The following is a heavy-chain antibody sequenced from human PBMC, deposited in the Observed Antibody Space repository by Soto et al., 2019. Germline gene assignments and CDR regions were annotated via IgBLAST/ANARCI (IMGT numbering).Heavy chain of an antibody. Sequence: SETLSLTCTVSGGSISSGNYIWSWIRQPPGKGLEWIGFIYYNGSTYYNPSLKSRVTISVDTSKNQFSLKLSSVTAADTVVYYCAREGDGDLNWFDPWGQGTLVTVSS. J-gene: IGHJ5*02. CDR3: AREGDGDLNWFDP. D-gene: IGHD4-17*01. CDR2: IYYNGST. CDR1: GGSISSGNYI. V-gene: IGHV4-30-4*01.